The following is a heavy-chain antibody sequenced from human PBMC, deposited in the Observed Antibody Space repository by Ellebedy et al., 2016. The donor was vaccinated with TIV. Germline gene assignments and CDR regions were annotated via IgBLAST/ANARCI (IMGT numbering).Heavy chain of an antibody. D-gene: IGHD2-8*01. CDR1: GFYFSNFW. CDR3: AMYAVGAYYFDY. CDR2: INKDGSAK. J-gene: IGHJ4*02. Sequence: GESLKIYCAAWGFYFSNFWMSWVRQAPGKGLEWVANINKDGSAKYYVDSVKGGFTLSIDNAKNSLYMLMNSLRAEDTAIYYCAMYAVGAYYFDYWGQGTLVTVSS. V-gene: IGHV3-7*02.